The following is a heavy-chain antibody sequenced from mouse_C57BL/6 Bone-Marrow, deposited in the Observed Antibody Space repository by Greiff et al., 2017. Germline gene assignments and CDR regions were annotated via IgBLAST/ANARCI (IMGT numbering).Heavy chain of an antibody. CDR3: ARPYYGSGGAMDY. Sequence: EVMLVESGGGLVKPGGSLKLSCAASGFTFSDYGMHWVRQAPEKGLEWVAYISSGSSTIYYADTVKGRFTISRDNAKNTLFLQMTSLRSEDTAMYYCARPYYGSGGAMDYWGQGTSVTVSS. V-gene: IGHV5-17*01. CDR2: ISSGSSTI. D-gene: IGHD1-1*01. CDR1: GFTFSDYG. J-gene: IGHJ4*01.